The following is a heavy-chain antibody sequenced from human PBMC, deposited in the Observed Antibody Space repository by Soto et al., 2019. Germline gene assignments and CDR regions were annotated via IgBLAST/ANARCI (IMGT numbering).Heavy chain of an antibody. D-gene: IGHD3-22*01. CDR1: GYSFTSYW. CDR2: IYPGDSDT. CDR3: ARLPGYYDSSAPTDY. Sequence: PGESLKISCKGSGYSFTSYWIGWVRQMPGKGLEWMGIIYPGDSDTRYSPSSQGQVTISADKSISTAYLQWSSLKASDTAMYYCARLPGYYDSSAPTDYWGQGTLVTVSS. V-gene: IGHV5-51*01. J-gene: IGHJ4*02.